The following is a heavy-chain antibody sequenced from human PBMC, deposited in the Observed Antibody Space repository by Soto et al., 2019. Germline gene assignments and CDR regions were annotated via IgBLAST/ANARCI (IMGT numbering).Heavy chain of an antibody. CDR3: ARDNGIEGSFDP. J-gene: IGHJ5*02. CDR1: GFTFSSYS. Sequence: AGGSLRLSCAASGFTFSSYSMNWVRQAPGEGLEWIAYISLGRRTMFYADSVKGRFTISRDDAKNSLYLQMNSLRDEDTSVYYCARDNGIEGSFDPWGQGTLVTVSS. CDR2: ISLGRRTM. V-gene: IGHV3-48*02.